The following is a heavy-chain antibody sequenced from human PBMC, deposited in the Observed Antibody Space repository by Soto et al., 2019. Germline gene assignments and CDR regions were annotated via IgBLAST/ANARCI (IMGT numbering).Heavy chain of an antibody. CDR2: IFWDGDK. V-gene: IGHV2-5*02. D-gene: IGHD3-3*01. CDR3: AYRATMTIFGLIIDNGIWFDP. J-gene: IGHJ5*02. Sequence: QINLIESGPTLVKPTQTLTLTCTFSGFSLSTSGSAVGWVRQPPGRALEWLPLIFWDGDKRYNASLGNRLTITDDTSKNQVVFTLTNVDPADTATYYCAYRATMTIFGLIIDNGIWFDPWGQGTRVIVSS. CDR1: GFSLSTSGSA.